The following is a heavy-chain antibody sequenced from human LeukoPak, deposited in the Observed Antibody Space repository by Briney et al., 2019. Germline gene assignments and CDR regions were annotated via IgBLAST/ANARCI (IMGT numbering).Heavy chain of an antibody. Sequence: ASVKVSCKASGYTFTDFYIHWVRQAPGQGLEWMGWINPNSGGTNYAQKFQGRVTMTRDTSISTAYMELSRLRSDDTAVYYCARVGLLRWLQFLDYWGQGTLVTVSS. CDR3: ARVGLLRWLQFLDY. D-gene: IGHD5-24*01. CDR1: GYTFTDFY. V-gene: IGHV1-2*02. J-gene: IGHJ4*02. CDR2: INPNSGGT.